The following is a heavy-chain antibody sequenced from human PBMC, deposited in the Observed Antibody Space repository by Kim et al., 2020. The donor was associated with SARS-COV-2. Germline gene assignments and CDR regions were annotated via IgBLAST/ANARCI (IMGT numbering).Heavy chain of an antibody. CDR3: ARELSAMVYVWGY. D-gene: IGHD5-18*01. Sequence: GGSLRLSCAASGFTFSSYGMHWVRQAPGKGLEWVAVIWYDGSNKYYADSVKGRFTISRDNSKNTLYLQMNSLRAEDTAVYYCARELSAMVYVWGYWGQGTLVTVSS. V-gene: IGHV3-33*01. CDR1: GFTFSSYG. CDR2: IWYDGSNK. J-gene: IGHJ4*02.